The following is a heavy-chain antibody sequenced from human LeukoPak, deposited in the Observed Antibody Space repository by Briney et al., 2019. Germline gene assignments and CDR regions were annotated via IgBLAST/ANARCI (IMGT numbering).Heavy chain of an antibody. D-gene: IGHD3-16*02. CDR3: ARGAGFRPSYDYIWGSYRYSPHYFDY. V-gene: IGHV4-34*01. J-gene: IGHJ4*02. CDR1: GGSFSGYY. Sequence: SETLSLTCAVYGGSFSGYYWSWIRQPPGKGLEWIGEINHSGSTNYNPSLKSQVTISVDTSKNQFSLKLSSVTAADTAVYYCARGAGFRPSYDYIWGSYRYSPHYFDYWGQGTLVTVSS. CDR2: INHSGST.